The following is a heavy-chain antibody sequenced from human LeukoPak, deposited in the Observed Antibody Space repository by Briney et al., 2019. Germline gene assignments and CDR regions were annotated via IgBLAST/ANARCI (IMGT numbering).Heavy chain of an antibody. CDR1: GFTFSSYA. Sequence: PGGSLRLSCAASGFTFSSYAMSWVRQAPGKGLEWVSAISGSGGSTYYADSVKGRFTISRDNSKNTLYPQMNSLRAEDTAVYYCATPGYSYGHTPFRFRYWGQGTLVTVSS. V-gene: IGHV3-23*01. CDR2: ISGSGGST. D-gene: IGHD5-18*01. CDR3: ATPGYSYGHTPFRFRY. J-gene: IGHJ4*02.